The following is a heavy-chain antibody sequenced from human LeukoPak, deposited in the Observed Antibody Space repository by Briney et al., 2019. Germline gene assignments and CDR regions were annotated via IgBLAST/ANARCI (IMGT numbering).Heavy chain of an antibody. CDR1: GFTFSSYS. V-gene: IGHV3-21*01. J-gene: IGHJ4*02. CDR3: ARLPGRTTSQDY. Sequence: GGPLRLSCAASGFTFSSYSMNWVRQAPGKGLEWVSSISSSSSYIYYADSVKGRFTISRDNAKNSLYLQMNSLRAEDTAVYYCARLPGRTTSQDYWGQGTLVTVSS. CDR2: ISSSSSYI. D-gene: IGHD4-17*01.